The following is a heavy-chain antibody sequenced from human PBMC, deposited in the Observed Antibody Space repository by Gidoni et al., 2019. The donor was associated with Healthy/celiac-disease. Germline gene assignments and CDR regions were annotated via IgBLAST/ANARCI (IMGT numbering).Heavy chain of an antibody. CDR3: ARLAAAGTSGDY. CDR1: GGTFSSYA. Sequence: QVQLVQSGAEVTKPGSSVTVSCKASGGTFSSYAISWVRQAPGQGLEWMGGIIPIFGKANYAQKFKGRVTITADESTSKAYMELSRLRSEDTAVYYCARLAAAGTSGDYWGQGTLVTVS. D-gene: IGHD6-13*01. J-gene: IGHJ4*02. V-gene: IGHV1-69*01. CDR2: IIPIFGKA.